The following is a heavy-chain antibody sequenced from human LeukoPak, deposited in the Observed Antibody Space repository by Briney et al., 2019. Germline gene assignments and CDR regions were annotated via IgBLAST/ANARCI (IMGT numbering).Heavy chain of an antibody. Sequence: GASVKISCKASGYTFSRYDINWLRRAPGQGLEWMGWLAPDSGSTAYAAKYQGRVTISRNTSINTVYMELSSLRSDDTAVYYCARTWYTSSYYYYMDVWGAGTPVTVS. J-gene: IGHJ6*03. CDR2: LAPDSGST. V-gene: IGHV1-8*03. CDR1: GYTFSRYD. D-gene: IGHD6-6*01. CDR3: ARTWYTSSYYYYMDV.